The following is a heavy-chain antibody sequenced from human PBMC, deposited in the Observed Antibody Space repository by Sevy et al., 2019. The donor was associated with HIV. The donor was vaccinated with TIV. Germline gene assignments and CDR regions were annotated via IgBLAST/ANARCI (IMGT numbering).Heavy chain of an antibody. D-gene: IGHD4-17*01. J-gene: IGHJ4*02. V-gene: IGHV3-30*02. CDR1: GFAFSAYG. CDR3: ARGRDYGNFDY. Sequence: GGSLRLSCAASGFAFSAYGMHWVRQAPGKGLEWVAFIRYDGSNEFYADSVRGRFTISRDNSNNTLFLQMNSLRAEDTAVYYCARGRDYGNFDYWGQGTLVTVSS. CDR2: IRYDGSNE.